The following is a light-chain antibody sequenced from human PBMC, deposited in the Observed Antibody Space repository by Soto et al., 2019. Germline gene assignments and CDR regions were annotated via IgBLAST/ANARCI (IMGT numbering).Light chain of an antibody. CDR3: QQRSNWPLT. Sequence: DIFLTQSPFNPSLSPFELATLSCRASQSVSSSHLAWYQHKPGQAPRLLIYAASNRPTDIPARFSGSGSGTDFTLTISSLEPEDFAVYYCQQRSNWPLTFGQGTRLE. J-gene: IGKJ5*01. V-gene: IGKV3-11*01. CDR2: AAS. CDR1: QSVSSSH.